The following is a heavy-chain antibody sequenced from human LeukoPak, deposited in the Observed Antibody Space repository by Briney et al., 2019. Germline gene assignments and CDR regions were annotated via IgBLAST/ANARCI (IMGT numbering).Heavy chain of an antibody. D-gene: IGHD6-19*01. Sequence: GGSLRLSCAASGFTVSSNYMSWVRQAPGKGLEWVSVIYSGGSTYYADSVKGRFTISRDNSKSTLYLQMNSLRAEDTAVYYCARGFIAVANNWFDPWGQGTLVTVSS. CDR2: IYSGGST. CDR3: ARGFIAVANNWFDP. J-gene: IGHJ5*02. CDR1: GFTVSSNY. V-gene: IGHV3-66*01.